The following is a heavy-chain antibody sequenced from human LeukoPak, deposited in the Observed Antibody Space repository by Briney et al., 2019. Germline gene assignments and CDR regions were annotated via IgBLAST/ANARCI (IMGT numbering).Heavy chain of an antibody. CDR1: GYTFTRYY. Sequence: GASVKVSYKASGYTFTRYYMHWVRQAPGQGLEWMGIISPSGASTSYAQKFQGRVTMTRDTSTSTVYMELSSLRSEDTAVYYCTRGGYGGPRVAFDYWGQGTLVTVSS. CDR3: TRGGYGGPRVAFDY. CDR2: ISPSGAST. J-gene: IGHJ4*02. V-gene: IGHV1-46*01. D-gene: IGHD1-1*01.